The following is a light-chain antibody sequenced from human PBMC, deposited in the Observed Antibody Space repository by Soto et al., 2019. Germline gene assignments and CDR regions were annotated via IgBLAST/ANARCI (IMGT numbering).Light chain of an antibody. Sequence: EIVLTQSPGTLALSPGKRATLSCRAIQSISSSYLAWYQQRPGQAPRLLIYGASSRATGIPDRFSGSGSATDFTLTISRLEPEDSAVYYCQHYDSSPPYTFGQGTKVDIK. CDR2: GAS. J-gene: IGKJ2*01. CDR3: QHYDSSPPYT. CDR1: QSISSSY. V-gene: IGKV3-20*01.